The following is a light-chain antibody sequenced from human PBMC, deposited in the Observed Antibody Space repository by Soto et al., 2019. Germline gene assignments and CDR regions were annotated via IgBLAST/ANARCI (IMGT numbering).Light chain of an antibody. V-gene: IGKV3-15*01. J-gene: IGKJ1*01. Sequence: EKVMTQSPATLSVSPGERATLSCRASQSVSSNLAWYQQKPGQAPRLLIYGASTRATGIPARFSGSGSGTDFTLTISSLQAEDVAVYYCQQYYGPPRTFGQGTKVDIK. CDR1: QSVSSN. CDR3: QQYYGPPRT. CDR2: GAS.